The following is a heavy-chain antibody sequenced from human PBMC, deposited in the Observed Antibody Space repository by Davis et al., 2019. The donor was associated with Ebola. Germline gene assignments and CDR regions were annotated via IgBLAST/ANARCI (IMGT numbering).Heavy chain of an antibody. CDR1: GYTFTSYA. CDR3: AIGYSGYDGDYGMDV. J-gene: IGHJ6*02. Sequence: SVKVSCKASGYTFTSYAISWVRQAPGQGLEWMGGIIPIFGTANYAQKFQGRVTITADESTSTAYMELSSLRSEDTAVYYCAIGYSGYDGDYGMDVWGQGTTVTVSS. D-gene: IGHD5-12*01. CDR2: IIPIFGTA. V-gene: IGHV1-69*13.